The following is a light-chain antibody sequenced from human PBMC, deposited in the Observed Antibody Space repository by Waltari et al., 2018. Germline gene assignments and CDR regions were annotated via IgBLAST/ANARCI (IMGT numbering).Light chain of an antibody. V-gene: IGLV2-23*01. J-gene: IGLJ1*01. CDR3: CSYAGSTTFLYV. CDR2: EGT. Sequence: QSALTQPASVSGSPRQSITISCTGSSNDLGTYNLVSWYQQHPGKAPKLMIYEGTERPSGVSNRFSGSKSGNTASLTISGLQAEDEADYYCCSYAGSTTFLYVFGTGTKVTVL. CDR1: SNDLGTYNL.